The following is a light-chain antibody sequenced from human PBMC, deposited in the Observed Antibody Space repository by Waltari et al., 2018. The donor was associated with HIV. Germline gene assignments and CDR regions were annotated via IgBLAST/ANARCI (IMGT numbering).Light chain of an antibody. Sequence: DIVMTQSPDSLSVSLGERATINCKSSQSLLYGSNNKNRLAWYQQRPGQPPKLLISWASTPEARVPYRISGSGSGTDFTLTINSLQAEDVAVYYCQQFSLSPPLTFGGGTKVEIK. CDR1: QSLLYGSNNKNR. J-gene: IGKJ4*01. CDR2: WAS. CDR3: QQFSLSPPLT. V-gene: IGKV4-1*01.